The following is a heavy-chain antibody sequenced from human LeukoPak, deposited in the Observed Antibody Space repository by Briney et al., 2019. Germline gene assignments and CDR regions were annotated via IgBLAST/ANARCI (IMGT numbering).Heavy chain of an antibody. J-gene: IGHJ4*01. CDR2: IYYSGST. CDR3: GEHEAGEVRGVIPY. V-gene: IGHV4-39*01. D-gene: IGHD3-10*01. CDR1: GGSIISSSYY. Sequence: SETLSLTCTVSGGSIISSSYYSGWIRQPPGKGLEWIGSIYYSGSTYYNPSLKSRVTISVDTSKNQFSLKLSSVTAADTAVYYWGEHEAGEVRGVIPYWGQKTLVTVSS.